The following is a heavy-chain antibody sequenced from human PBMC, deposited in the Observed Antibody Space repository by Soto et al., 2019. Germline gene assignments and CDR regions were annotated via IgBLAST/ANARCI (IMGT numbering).Heavy chain of an antibody. J-gene: IGHJ3*02. CDR1: GYTLTELS. V-gene: IGHV1-24*01. CDR2: FDPEDGET. Sequence: ASVKVSCKVSGYTLTELSMHWVRQAPGKGLEWMGGFDPEDGETIYAQKFQGRVTMTEDTSTDTAYMELSSLRSEDTAVYYCATVKGGYDAFDIWGQGTMVTVSS. D-gene: IGHD5-18*01. CDR3: ATVKGGYDAFDI.